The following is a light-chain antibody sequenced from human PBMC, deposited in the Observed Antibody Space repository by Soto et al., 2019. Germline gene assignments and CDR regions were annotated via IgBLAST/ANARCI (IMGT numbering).Light chain of an antibody. CDR1: QSISSY. CDR3: QQSYSTPWT. CDR2: AAS. V-gene: IGKV1-39*01. Sequence: DIQMTQSPSSLSASVGDRVTTTCRASQSISSYLNWYQQKPGKAPNLLIYAASSLQSGVPLRFSGSGSGTDFTLTISSLQPEDFATYYCQQSYSTPWTFGQGTKVDIK. J-gene: IGKJ1*01.